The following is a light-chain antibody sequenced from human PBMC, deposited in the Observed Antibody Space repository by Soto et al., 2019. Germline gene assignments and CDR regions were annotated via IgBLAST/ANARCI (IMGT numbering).Light chain of an antibody. V-gene: IGKV2-28*01. CDR3: MQALQTQGT. Sequence: DIVMTQSPLSLPVTPGEPASISCGSSQSLLHSNGYNYLHWYLQKPGQSPQLLIYLGSNRASGVPDRFSGSGSGTDFTLKISRVEAEDVGVYYCMQALQTQGTFGQGTKVEIK. J-gene: IGKJ1*01. CDR2: LGS. CDR1: QSLLHSNGYNY.